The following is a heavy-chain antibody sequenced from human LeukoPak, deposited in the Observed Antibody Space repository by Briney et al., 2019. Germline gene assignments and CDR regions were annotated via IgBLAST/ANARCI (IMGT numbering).Heavy chain of an antibody. Sequence: SETLSLTCTVSGGSISSYYWSWIRQPAGKGLEWIGRIYTSGSTNYNPSLKSRVTMSVDTSKNQFSLKLSSVTAADTAVYYRARGQGASYYYYYGMDVWGQGTTVTVSS. V-gene: IGHV4-4*07. CDR3: ARGQGASYYYYYGMDV. CDR1: GGSISSYY. J-gene: IGHJ6*02. CDR2: IYTSGST.